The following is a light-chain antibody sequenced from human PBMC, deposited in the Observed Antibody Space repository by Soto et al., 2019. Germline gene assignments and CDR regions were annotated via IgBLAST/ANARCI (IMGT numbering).Light chain of an antibody. CDR1: QSVNNDY. V-gene: IGKV3D-20*02. Sequence: VLTQSPGTPSFSPGGRAPLPRRARQSVNNDYLAWYQQKPGQSPRLLIYGASIRATAIPDRFSGSGSGTDFTLTISSLEPEDFAVYYCQQRSNWPRSITFGQGTRLEIK. J-gene: IGKJ5*01. CDR3: QQRSNWPRSIT. CDR2: GAS.